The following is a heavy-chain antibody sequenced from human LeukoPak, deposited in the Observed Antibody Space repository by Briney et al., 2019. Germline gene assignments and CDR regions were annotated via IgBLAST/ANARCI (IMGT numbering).Heavy chain of an antibody. CDR3: AREGAAAGTNDY. Sequence: SETLSLTCTVSGGSISSSSYYWGWIRQPPGKGLEWIGSIYYSGSTYYNPSLKSRVTISVDTSKNQFSLKLSSVTAADTAVYYCAREGAAAGTNDYWAREPWSPSPQ. V-gene: IGHV4-39*07. J-gene: IGHJ4*02. D-gene: IGHD6-13*01. CDR1: GGSISSSSYY. CDR2: IYYSGST.